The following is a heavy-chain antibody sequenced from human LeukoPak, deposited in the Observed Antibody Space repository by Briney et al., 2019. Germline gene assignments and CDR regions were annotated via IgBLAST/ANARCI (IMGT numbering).Heavy chain of an antibody. CDR3: ASYSGYDKTFDY. D-gene: IGHD5-12*01. J-gene: IGHJ4*02. CDR1: GGSISSYY. CDR2: IYYSGST. Sequence: PSETLSLTCTGSGGSISSYYWSWLRQPPGKGLEWIGYIYYSGSTNYNPSLKSRVTISVDTSKNQFSLKLSSVTAADTAVYYCASYSGYDKTFDYWGQGTLVTVSS. V-gene: IGHV4-59*01.